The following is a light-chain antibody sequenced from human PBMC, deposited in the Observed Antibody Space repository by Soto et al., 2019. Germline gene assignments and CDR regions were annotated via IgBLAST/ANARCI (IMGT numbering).Light chain of an antibody. CDR2: DAS. V-gene: IGKV3-11*01. Sequence: ERVLTQSPATLSLSPGERATLSCRASQSVSSYLAWYQQKPGQAPRLLVYDASNRATGIPVRFSGSGSGTDFTLTISSLEPEDFAVYYCEERSDWYAFGQGTKLELK. CDR3: EERSDWYA. CDR1: QSVSSY. J-gene: IGKJ2*01.